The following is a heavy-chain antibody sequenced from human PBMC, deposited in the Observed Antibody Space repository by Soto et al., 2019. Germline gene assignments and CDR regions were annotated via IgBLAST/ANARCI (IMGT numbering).Heavy chain of an antibody. CDR2: IIPIFGTA. CDR1: GGTFSSYA. CDR3: AKARYEYLWGNYRSTGNFDS. Sequence: SVKVSCKASGGTFSSYAISWVRQAPGQGLEWMGGIIPIFGTANYAQKFQGRVTITADESTSTAYMELSSLRSEDTAVYYCAKARYEYLWGNYRSTGNFDSWGQGAMVTVSS. V-gene: IGHV1-69*13. D-gene: IGHD3-16*02. J-gene: IGHJ4*02.